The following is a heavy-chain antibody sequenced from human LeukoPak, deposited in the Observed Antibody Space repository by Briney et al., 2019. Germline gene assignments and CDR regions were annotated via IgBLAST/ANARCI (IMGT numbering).Heavy chain of an antibody. CDR3: ARDFRNNGMDV. V-gene: IGHV3-11*01. CDR1: GFTLGDYY. J-gene: IGHJ6*02. Sequence: PGGSLRLSCAASGFTLGDYYMTWIRQAPEKGLEWVSYISNNRGSATFYADSVKGRFTNSRDNANNSLYLQMNSLRADDTAVYYCARDFRNNGMDVWGQGTTATVSS. CDR2: ISNNRGSAT. D-gene: IGHD2/OR15-2a*01.